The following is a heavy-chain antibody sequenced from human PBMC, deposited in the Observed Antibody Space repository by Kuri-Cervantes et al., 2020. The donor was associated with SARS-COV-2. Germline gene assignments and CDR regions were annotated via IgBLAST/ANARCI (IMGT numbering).Heavy chain of an antibody. V-gene: IGHV3-7*01. D-gene: IGHD6-19*01. CDR3: ARGLSGWFAFDI. Sequence: GESLKISCVASGFTFSNYGMHWVRQAPGKGLEWVANIKQDGSEKYYVDSVKGRFTISRDNAKNSLYLQMNSLRAEDTAVYYCARGLSGWFAFDIWGQGTMVTVSS. CDR2: IKQDGSEK. J-gene: IGHJ3*02. CDR1: GFTFSNYG.